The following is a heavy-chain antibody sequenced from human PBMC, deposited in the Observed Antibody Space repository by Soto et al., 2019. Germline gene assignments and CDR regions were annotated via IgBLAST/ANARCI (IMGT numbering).Heavy chain of an antibody. J-gene: IGHJ6*02. CDR2: MNPNSGNT. CDR3: AREKTSYGMDV. CDR1: RYTFTSYD. V-gene: IGHV1-8*01. Sequence: ASVKVSCKASRYTFTSYDINWVRQATGQGLEWMGWMNPNSGNTGYAQKFQGRVTMTRNTSISTAYMELSSLRSEDTAVYYCAREKTSYGMDVWGQGTTVTVSS.